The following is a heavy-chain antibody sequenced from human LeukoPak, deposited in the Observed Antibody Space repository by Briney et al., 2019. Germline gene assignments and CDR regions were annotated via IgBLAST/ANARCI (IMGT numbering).Heavy chain of an antibody. J-gene: IGHJ4*02. D-gene: IGHD3-22*01. CDR1: GFTFSNYG. CDR2: INHSGST. CDR3: ASYYYDSSGYYGGDY. V-gene: IGHV4-34*01. Sequence: LRLSCAASGFTFSNYGMVWVRQPPGKGLEWIGEINHSGSTNYNPSLKSRVTISVDTSKNQFSLKLSSVTAADTAVYYCASYYYDSSGYYGGDYWGPGTLVTVSS.